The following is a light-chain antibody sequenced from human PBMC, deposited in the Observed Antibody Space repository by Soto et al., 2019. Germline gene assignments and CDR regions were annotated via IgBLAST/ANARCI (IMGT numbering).Light chain of an antibody. CDR2: GAS. V-gene: IGKV3-15*01. Sequence: VRTNSPSTTSVSPSGGATLSWISSQSVSSNLAWYQQKPGQAPRLLIYGASTRATGIPARFSGSGSGTEFTLTISSLQSEDLAVYYCQQYNNWPPITFGQGTRLEIK. CDR1: QSVSSN. CDR3: QQYNNWPPIT. J-gene: IGKJ5*01.